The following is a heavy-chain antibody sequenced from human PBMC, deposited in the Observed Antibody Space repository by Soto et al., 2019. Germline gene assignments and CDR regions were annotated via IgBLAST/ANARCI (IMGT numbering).Heavy chain of an antibody. J-gene: IGHJ4*02. CDR2: INHSGST. Sequence: SETLSLTCAVYGGSFSGYYWSWIRQPPGKGLEWIGEINHSGSTNYNPSLKSRVTISVGTSKNQFSPKLSSMTAADTAVYYCARKTGIRYYFEYWGQGMLVTVSS. CDR1: GGSFSGYY. D-gene: IGHD3-10*01. CDR3: ARKTGIRYYFEY. V-gene: IGHV4-34*01.